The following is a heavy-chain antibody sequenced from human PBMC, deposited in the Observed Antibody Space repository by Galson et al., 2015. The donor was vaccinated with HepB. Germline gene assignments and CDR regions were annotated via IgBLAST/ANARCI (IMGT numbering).Heavy chain of an antibody. J-gene: IGHJ5*02. Sequence: SLRLSCAASGFTFSSYSMNWVRQAPGKGLEWVSSISSSSSYIYYADSVKGRFTISRDNAKNSLYLQMNSLRAEDTAVYYCARTLRHPYGEKGNWFDPWGQGTLVTVSS. V-gene: IGHV3-21*01. CDR3: ARTLRHPYGEKGNWFDP. CDR2: ISSSSSYI. D-gene: IGHD4-17*01. CDR1: GFTFSSYS.